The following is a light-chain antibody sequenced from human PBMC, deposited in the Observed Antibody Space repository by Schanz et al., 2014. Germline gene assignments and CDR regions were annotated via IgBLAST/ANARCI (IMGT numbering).Light chain of an antibody. V-gene: IGKV1-5*03. CDR2: QAS. CDR3: QQYNSYSGT. J-gene: IGKJ1*01. Sequence: DIQMTQSPSTLSASVGDRVTLTCRASQSVSTWLAWYQQKPGKAPKLLMYQASSLQSGVPSRFSGSGSGTEFTLTITSLQPDDFATYYCQQYNSYSGTFGQGTKVEIK. CDR1: QSVSTW.